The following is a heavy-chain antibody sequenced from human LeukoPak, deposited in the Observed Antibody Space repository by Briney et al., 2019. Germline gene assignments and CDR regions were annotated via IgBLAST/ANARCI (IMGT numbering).Heavy chain of an antibody. J-gene: IGHJ4*02. CDR3: ARRSDIVATIDFDY. D-gene: IGHD5-12*01. V-gene: IGHV1-18*01. CDR1: GYTFTSYG. Sequence: ASVKVSCKASGYTFTSYGISWVRQAPGQGLEWMGWISAYNGNTNYAQKLQGRVTMTTDTSTSTAYMELRSLGSDDTAVYYCARRSDIVATIDFDYWGQGTLATVSS. CDR2: ISAYNGNT.